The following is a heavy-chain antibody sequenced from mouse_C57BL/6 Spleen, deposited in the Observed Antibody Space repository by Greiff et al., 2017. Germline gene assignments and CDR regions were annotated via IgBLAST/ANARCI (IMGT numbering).Heavy chain of an antibody. V-gene: IGHV3-1*01. Sequence: VQLKQSGPGMVKPSQSLSLTCTVTGYSITSGYDWHWIRHFPGNKLEWMGYISYSGSTNYNPSLKSRISITHDTSKNHFFLKLNSVTTEYTATYYCARGGSSRYWYFDVWGTGTTVTVSS. CDR2: ISYSGST. J-gene: IGHJ1*03. CDR1: GYSITSGYD. D-gene: IGHD1-1*01. CDR3: ARGGSSRYWYFDV.